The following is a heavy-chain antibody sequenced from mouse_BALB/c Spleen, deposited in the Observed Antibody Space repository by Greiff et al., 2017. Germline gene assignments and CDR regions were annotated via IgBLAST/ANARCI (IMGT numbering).Heavy chain of an antibody. V-gene: IGHV7-1*02. Sequence: EVKLMESGGGLVQPGGSLRLSCATSGFTFSDFFMEWVRQPPGKRLEWIAASRNKANDYTTEYSASVKGRFIVSRDTSQSILYLQMNALRAEDTAIYYCARDVTYDGFAYWGQGTLVTVSA. J-gene: IGHJ3*01. CDR3: ARDVTYDGFAY. D-gene: IGHD2-12*01. CDR1: GFTFSDFF. CDR2: SRNKANDYTT.